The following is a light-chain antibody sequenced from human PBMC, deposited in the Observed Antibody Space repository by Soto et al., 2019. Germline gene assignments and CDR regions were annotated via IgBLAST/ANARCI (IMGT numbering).Light chain of an antibody. Sequence: EIVLTQSPGILSLSPGERASLSCGASQSISSSFLAWYQQKPGQAPRLLIYGASTRATGIPARFSGSGSGTEFTLTISSLQSEDFAVYYCQQYNNWPPITFGQGTRLEI. CDR3: QQYNNWPPIT. J-gene: IGKJ5*01. CDR1: QSISSS. CDR2: GAS. V-gene: IGKV3-15*01.